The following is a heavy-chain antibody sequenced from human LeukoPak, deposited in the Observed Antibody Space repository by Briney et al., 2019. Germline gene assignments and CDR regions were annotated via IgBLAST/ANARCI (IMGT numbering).Heavy chain of an antibody. J-gene: IGHJ4*02. V-gene: IGHV4-31*03. D-gene: IGHD1-1*01. CDR3: AREPLPNGDFDY. Sequence: PSETLSLTCTVSGGSISSGGYYWSWIRQHPGKGLEWIGYIYYSGSTYYNPSLKSRVTISVDTSKNQFSLKLSSVTAADTAVYYCAREPLPNGDFDYWGQGTLVTVSS. CDR1: GGSISSGGYY. CDR2: IYYSGST.